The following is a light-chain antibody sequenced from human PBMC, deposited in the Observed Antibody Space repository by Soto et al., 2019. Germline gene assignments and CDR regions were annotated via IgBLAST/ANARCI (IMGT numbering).Light chain of an antibody. V-gene: IGKV1-27*01. CDR1: QGIRNY. CDR3: QQYSSVPV. Sequence: DIQMTQSPTSLSASVGDRVTITCRASQGIRNYVAWYQQIPGKAPKLLIYAASTLQSGVPSRFSGSGSGTAFTLAINGLQPEDVANYSCQQYSSVPVFGPGTKEEIK. J-gene: IGKJ3*01. CDR2: AAS.